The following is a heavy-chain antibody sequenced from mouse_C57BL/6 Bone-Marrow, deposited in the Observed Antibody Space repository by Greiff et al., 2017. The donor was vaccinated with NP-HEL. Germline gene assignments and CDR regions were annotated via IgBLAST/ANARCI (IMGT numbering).Heavy chain of an antibody. CDR3: TGPTVVAPFAY. CDR1: GFTFSNYW. Sequence: EVKVEESGGGLVQPGGSMKLSCVASGFTFSNYWMNWVRQSPEKGLEWVAQIRLKSDNYATHYAESVKGRFTISRDDSKSSVYLQMNNLRAEDTGIYYCTGPTVVAPFAYWGQGTLVTVSA. V-gene: IGHV6-3*01. D-gene: IGHD1-1*01. J-gene: IGHJ3*01. CDR2: IRLKSDNYAT.